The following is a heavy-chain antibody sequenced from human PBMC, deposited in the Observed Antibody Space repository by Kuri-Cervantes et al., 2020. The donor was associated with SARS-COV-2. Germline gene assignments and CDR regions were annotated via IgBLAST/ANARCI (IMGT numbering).Heavy chain of an antibody. V-gene: IGHV3-30*18. Sequence: GESLKISCAACGFTFSSYGMHWVRQAPGKGLEWVAVISYDGSNKYYADSVKGRFAISRDNSKNKLYLQMNSLRAEDTAVYYCAKDQGDSYGISYFDYWGQGTLVTVSS. CDR2: ISYDGSNK. D-gene: IGHD5-18*01. CDR1: GFTFSSYG. J-gene: IGHJ4*02. CDR3: AKDQGDSYGISYFDY.